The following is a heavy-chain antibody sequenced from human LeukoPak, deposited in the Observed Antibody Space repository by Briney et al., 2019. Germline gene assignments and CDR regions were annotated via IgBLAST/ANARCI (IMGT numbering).Heavy chain of an antibody. CDR1: GYTFSSHG. V-gene: IGHV1-18*01. CDR3: ARRASSTSFLDAFDI. CDR2: ISAYNGNT. J-gene: IGHJ3*02. D-gene: IGHD2-2*01. Sequence: GASVKVSCKASGYTFSSHGISWVRQAPGQGLEWMGWISAYNGNTNYAQKFQGRVTMTTDTSTSTAYMELRSLRSDDTAVYNCARRASSTSFLDAFDIWGQGTMVTVSS.